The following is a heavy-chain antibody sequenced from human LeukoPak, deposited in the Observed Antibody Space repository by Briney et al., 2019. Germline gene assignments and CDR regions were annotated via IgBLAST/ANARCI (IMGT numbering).Heavy chain of an antibody. D-gene: IGHD1-26*01. Sequence: PGGSLRLSCVASGFTFSDYYMSWIRQAPGKGLEWASYISSSGNTIYYADSVKGRFTISRNNAKNSLYLQMNSLRAEDTAVYYCARVAGGGVPFYFDYWGQGTLVTVSS. V-gene: IGHV3-11*01. CDR2: ISSSGNTI. CDR3: ARVAGGGVPFYFDY. CDR1: GFTFSDYY. J-gene: IGHJ4*02.